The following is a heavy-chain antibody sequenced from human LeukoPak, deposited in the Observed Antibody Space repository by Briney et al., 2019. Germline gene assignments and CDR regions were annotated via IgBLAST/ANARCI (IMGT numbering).Heavy chain of an antibody. J-gene: IGHJ4*02. Sequence: GGSLRLSCAVSGFTFDDYAMHWVRQVPGKGLEWVAGISWNSDTRGYVDSVKGRFTISRDNAKNSLYLQMNSLRAEDTAVYYCARDYYDSSGYRYFDYWGQGTLVTVSS. D-gene: IGHD3-22*01. CDR2: ISWNSDTR. CDR3: ARDYYDSSGYRYFDY. V-gene: IGHV3-9*01. CDR1: GFTFDDYA.